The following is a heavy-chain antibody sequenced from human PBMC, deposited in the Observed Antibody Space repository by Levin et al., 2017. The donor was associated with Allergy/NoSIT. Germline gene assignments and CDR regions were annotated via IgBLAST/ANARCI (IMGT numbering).Heavy chain of an antibody. J-gene: IGHJ4*02. D-gene: IGHD3-3*01. CDR3: AKGNTIFGVGRLDY. CDR1: GFTFSNRA. V-gene: IGHV3-23*01. CDR2: ISGGGDDT. Sequence: HPGGSLRLSCAASGFTFSNRAMAWVRQAAGKGLEWVSGISGGGDDTHYADSVKGRFTISRDNSKNTLSLQMNSLRAEDTAIYYCAKGNTIFGVGRLDYWGQGTLVTVSS.